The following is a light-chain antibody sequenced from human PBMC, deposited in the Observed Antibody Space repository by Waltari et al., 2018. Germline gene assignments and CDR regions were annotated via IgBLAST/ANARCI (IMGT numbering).Light chain of an antibody. CDR3: QQYNSYSLRT. V-gene: IGKV1-5*03. Sequence: DIHMTQSPSTLSASVGHRVTITWRASQSISNWLAWYQQKPGKAPKLLIYKASTLESGVPSRFSGSGAGTEFTLTISSLQPDDFATYYCQQYNSYSLRTFGGGTKVEIK. CDR1: QSISNW. J-gene: IGKJ4*01. CDR2: KAS.